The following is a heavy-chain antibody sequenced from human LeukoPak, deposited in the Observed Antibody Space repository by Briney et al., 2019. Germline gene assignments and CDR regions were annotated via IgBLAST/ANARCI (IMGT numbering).Heavy chain of an antibody. CDR3: AKNFWNYGIFDY. V-gene: IGHV3-7*01. D-gene: IGHD1-7*01. J-gene: IGHJ4*02. CDR2: IKQDGSDK. Sequence: GGSLRLSCAASGFMFSNYWMTWVRQAPGKGLEWVANIKQDGSDKYYVESVKGRFTVSRDNAKNSVYPQMSSLRAEDTAIYYCAKNFWNYGIFDYWGQGTLVTVSS. CDR1: GFMFSNYW.